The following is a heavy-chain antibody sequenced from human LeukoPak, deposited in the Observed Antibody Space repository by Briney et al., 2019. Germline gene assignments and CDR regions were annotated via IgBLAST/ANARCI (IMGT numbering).Heavy chain of an antibody. V-gene: IGHV4-59*01. Sequence: SETLSLTCTVSGGSISSYYWSWIRQPPGKGLEWIGYIYYSGSTNYNPYLKSRVTISVDTSKNQFSLKLSSVTAADTAVYYCARGATSSGRTYYFDYWGQGTLVTVSS. J-gene: IGHJ4*02. CDR2: IYYSGST. CDR1: GGSISSYY. CDR3: ARGATSSGRTYYFDY. D-gene: IGHD6-19*01.